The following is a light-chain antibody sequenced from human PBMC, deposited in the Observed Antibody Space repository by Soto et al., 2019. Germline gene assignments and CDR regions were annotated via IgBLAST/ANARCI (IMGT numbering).Light chain of an antibody. CDR3: HHYANWPLT. Sequence: IVLTQSPGTLSLSPGERGTLSCRASQNLGTLYLAWLPQKSGQAPRLLIYSASRRASGIPDRFTGSWSGTDFTLTINRVEPEDFAIYYCHHYANWPLTFGGGT. J-gene: IGKJ4*01. CDR2: SAS. CDR1: QNLGTLY. V-gene: IGKV3-20*01.